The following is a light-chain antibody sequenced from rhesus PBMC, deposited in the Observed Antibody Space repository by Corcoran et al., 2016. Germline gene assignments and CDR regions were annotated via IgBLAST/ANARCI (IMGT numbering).Light chain of an antibody. V-gene: IGKV1-44*02. Sequence: DIQMTQSPSSLSASVGDRVTITCRASQTISSYLAWYQQKPGNVPKLLIYAASSLEIGFPSRFSGSGSGTEFTLTISSLQPEDFATYYCQQHNSHPFTFGPGTKLDIK. CDR2: AAS. CDR3: QQHNSHPFT. CDR1: QTISSY. J-gene: IGKJ3*01.